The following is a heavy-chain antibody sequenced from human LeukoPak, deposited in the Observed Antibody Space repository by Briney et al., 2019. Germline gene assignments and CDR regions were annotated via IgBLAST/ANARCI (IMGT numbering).Heavy chain of an antibody. J-gene: IGHJ4*02. D-gene: IGHD5-12*01. V-gene: IGHV5-51*01. CDR2: IYPSDSDT. CDR3: ARISGYDQTNFDY. Sequence: GGSLKISCKGSGYSFTSYWIGWVRQMPGKGLEWMGIIYPSDSDTRYSPSFQGQVTTSADKSISTAYLQWSSLKASDTAMYYCARISGYDQTNFDYWGQGTLVTVSS. CDR1: GYSFTSYW.